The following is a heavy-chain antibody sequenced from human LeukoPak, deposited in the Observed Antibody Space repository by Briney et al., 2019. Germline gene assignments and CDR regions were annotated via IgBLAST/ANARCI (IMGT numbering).Heavy chain of an antibody. J-gene: IGHJ2*01. CDR3: AKTTTVTTWYFDV. Sequence: SETLSLTCTVSGGSISSSSYYWGWIRQPPGKRLEWIGSIYYSGSTYYNPSLKSRVTISVDTSKNQFSLKLSSVTAADTAVYYCAKTTTVTTWYFDVWGRGTLVTVFS. CDR2: IYYSGST. V-gene: IGHV4-39*01. CDR1: GGSISSSSYY. D-gene: IGHD4-11*01.